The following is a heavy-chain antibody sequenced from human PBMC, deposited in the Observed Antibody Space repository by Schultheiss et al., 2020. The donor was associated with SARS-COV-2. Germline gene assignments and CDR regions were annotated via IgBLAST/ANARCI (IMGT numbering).Heavy chain of an antibody. CDR1: GFTFSSYA. D-gene: IGHD4-23*01. CDR2: IWYDGSNK. Sequence: GESLKISCAASGFTFSSYAMHWVRQAPGKGLEWVAVIWYDGSNKYYEDSVKGRFTISRDNAKNSLYLQMNSLRAEDTAVYYCAREPNSIYFDYWGQGTLVTVSS. CDR3: AREPNSIYFDY. V-gene: IGHV3-33*08. J-gene: IGHJ4*02.